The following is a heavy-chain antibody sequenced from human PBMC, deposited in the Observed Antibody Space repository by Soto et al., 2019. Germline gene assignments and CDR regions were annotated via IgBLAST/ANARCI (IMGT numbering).Heavy chain of an antibody. CDR3: ARSNSYGYNYFDY. CDR2: ISYDGSNK. V-gene: IGHV3-30-3*01. D-gene: IGHD5-18*01. J-gene: IGHJ4*02. CDR1: GFTFSSYA. Sequence: GGFMRLCCAASGFTFSSYAVHWVRQAPGKGLEWVAVISYDGSNKYYADSVKGRFTISRDNSKNTLYLQMNSLRAEDTAVYYCARSNSYGYNYFDYWGQGTLVTVSS.